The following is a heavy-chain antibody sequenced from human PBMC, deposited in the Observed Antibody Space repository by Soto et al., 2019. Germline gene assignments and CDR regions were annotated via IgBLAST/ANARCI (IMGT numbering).Heavy chain of an antibody. D-gene: IGHD6-13*01. CDR2: IYYSEST. Sequence: SETLSLTCTVSGGSISSGDYYWSWIRQPPGKGLEWIGYIYYSESTYYNPSLKSRVTISVDTSKNQFSLKLSSVTAADTAVYYCASYLTAAGPTFHYFDYWGQGTLVTVSS. CDR1: GGSISSGDYY. J-gene: IGHJ4*02. V-gene: IGHV4-30-4*01. CDR3: ASYLTAAGPTFHYFDY.